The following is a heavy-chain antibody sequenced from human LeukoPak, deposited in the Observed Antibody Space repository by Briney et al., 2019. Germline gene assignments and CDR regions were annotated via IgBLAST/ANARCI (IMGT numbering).Heavy chain of an antibody. D-gene: IGHD3-16*01. V-gene: IGHV4-61*02. J-gene: IGHJ4*02. CDR2: NYTSGST. CDR1: GGSISSGFYY. CDR3: AREHPRGEVDDFDY. Sequence: SETLSLTCTVSGGSISSGFYYWSWIRQPAGKGLEWIGRNYTSGSTNYNPSLKSRISISVDTSKNQFSLKLTSVTAADTAVYYCAREHPRGEVDDFDYWGQGTLVTVSS.